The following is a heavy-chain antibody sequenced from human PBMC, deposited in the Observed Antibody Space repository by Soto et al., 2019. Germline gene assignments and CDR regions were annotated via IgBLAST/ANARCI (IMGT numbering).Heavy chain of an antibody. J-gene: IGHJ6*02. CDR2: ISSSSSII. D-gene: IGHD3-3*01. CDR1: GFTFSDYY. V-gene: IGHV3-11*01. CDR3: ARGEGPGITIFRGDRYGMDV. Sequence: QVQLVESGGGLVKPGGSLRLSCAASGFTFSDYYMSWIRQAPGKGLEWVSYISSSSSIIYYYADSVKGRFTISRDNTKNSLYLQMSSLRAEDTAVYYCARGEGPGITIFRGDRYGMDVWGQGTTVTVSS.